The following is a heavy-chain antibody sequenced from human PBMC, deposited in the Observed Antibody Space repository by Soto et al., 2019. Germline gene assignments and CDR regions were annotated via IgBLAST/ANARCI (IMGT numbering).Heavy chain of an antibody. D-gene: IGHD1-26*01. CDR3: ARGGGSDSFDY. J-gene: IGHJ4*02. CDR1: GASITFGGYS. V-gene: IGHV4-30-2*01. Sequence: SSETLSLTCTVSGASITFGGYSWSWIRQTPGKGLEWIGYINHLETTFYNPSFESRLTLSIDRAKNRFSLKLHSMSAADRAVYFCARGGGSDSFDYWGQGILVTVSS. CDR2: INHLETT.